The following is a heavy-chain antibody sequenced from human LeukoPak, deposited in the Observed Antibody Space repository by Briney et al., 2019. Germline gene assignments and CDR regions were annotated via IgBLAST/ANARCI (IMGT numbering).Heavy chain of an antibody. CDR2: ISYDGSNK. CDR3: ARESYYYDSSGYYPEYYYYGMDV. J-gene: IGHJ6*02. Sequence: GGSLRPSCAASGFTFSSYAMHWVRQAPGKGLEWVAVISYDGSNKYYADSVKGRFTISRDNSKNPLYLQMNSLRAEDTAVYYCARESYYYDSSGYYPEYYYYGMDVWGQGTTVTVSS. D-gene: IGHD3-22*01. CDR1: GFTFSSYA. V-gene: IGHV3-30-3*01.